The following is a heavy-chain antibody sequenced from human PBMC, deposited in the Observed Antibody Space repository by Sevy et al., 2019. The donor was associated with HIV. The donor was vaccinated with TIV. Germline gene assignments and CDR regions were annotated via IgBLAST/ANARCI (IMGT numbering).Heavy chain of an antibody. J-gene: IGHJ3*02. CDR3: AKDGSSGSYGGAFDI. CDR2: ISGSGGST. CDR1: GFTFSSYA. V-gene: IGHV3-23*01. D-gene: IGHD1-26*01. Sequence: EGSLRLSCAASGFTFSSYAMSWVRQAPGKGLEWVSAISGSGGSTYYAASVKGRFTISRDNSKNTMYLQMNSLRAEDTAVYYCAKDGSSGSYGGAFDIWGQGTMVTVSS.